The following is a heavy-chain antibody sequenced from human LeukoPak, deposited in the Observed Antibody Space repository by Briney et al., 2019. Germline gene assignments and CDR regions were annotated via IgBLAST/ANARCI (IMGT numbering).Heavy chain of an antibody. D-gene: IGHD6-6*01. CDR1: GFTFSSYW. CDR3: ARETYSTSSGWYFDY. V-gene: IGHV3-7*01. Sequence: SGGSLRLSCAASGFTFSSYWMSWVRQAPGKGLEWVANIKQDGSEKYYVDSVKGRFTISRDNAKNSLYLQMNSLRAEDTAVYYCARETYSTSSGWYFDYWGQGTLVTVSS. CDR2: IKQDGSEK. J-gene: IGHJ4*02.